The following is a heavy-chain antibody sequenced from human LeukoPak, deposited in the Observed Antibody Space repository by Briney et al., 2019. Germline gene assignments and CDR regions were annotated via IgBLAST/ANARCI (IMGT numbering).Heavy chain of an antibody. CDR3: ARVSGGKVSYFDY. J-gene: IGHJ4*02. CDR1: GFTFSSYG. V-gene: IGHV3-30*02. D-gene: IGHD4-23*01. Sequence: GGSLRLSCAASGFTFSSYGMHWVRQAPGKGLEWVAFIRYDGSNKYYADSVRGRFTISRDNSKNTLYLQMNSLRAEDTAVYYCARVSGGKVSYFDYWGQGTLVTVSS. CDR2: IRYDGSNK.